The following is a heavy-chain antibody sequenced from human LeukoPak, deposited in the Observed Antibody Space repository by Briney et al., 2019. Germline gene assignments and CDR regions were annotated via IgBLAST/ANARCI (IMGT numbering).Heavy chain of an antibody. Sequence: SETLSLTCTVSGGSISSTSYSWGWIRQPPGKGLEWIGSIYYSGSAYYNPSLKSRVTISVDTSKNQFSLKLSSVTAADTAVYYCARVRVVTHYYFDYWGQGTLVTVSS. V-gene: IGHV4-39*01. D-gene: IGHD3-3*01. CDR2: IYYSGSA. CDR1: GGSISSTSYS. CDR3: ARVRVVTHYYFDY. J-gene: IGHJ4*02.